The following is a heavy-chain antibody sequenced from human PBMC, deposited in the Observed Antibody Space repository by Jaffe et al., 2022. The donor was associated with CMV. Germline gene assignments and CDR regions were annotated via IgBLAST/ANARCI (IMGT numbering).Heavy chain of an antibody. J-gene: IGHJ6*02. CDR2: ISAYNGNT. V-gene: IGHV1-18*01. CDR1: GYTFTSYG. Sequence: QVQLVQSGAEVKKPGASVKVSCKASGYTFTSYGISWVRQAPGQGLEWMGWISAYNGNTNYAQKLQGRVTMTTDTSTSTAYMELRSLRSDDTAVYYCARAIRMGYGSGSYYKGSDYYYGMDVWGQGTTVTVSS. D-gene: IGHD3-10*01. CDR3: ARAIRMGYGSGSYYKGSDYYYGMDV.